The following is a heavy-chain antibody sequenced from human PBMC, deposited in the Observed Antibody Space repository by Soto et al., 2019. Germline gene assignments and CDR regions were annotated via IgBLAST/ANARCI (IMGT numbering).Heavy chain of an antibody. CDR1: GGTFSSYT. CDR3: ARGDGQWLVPANFLDY. V-gene: IGHV1-69*02. D-gene: IGHD6-19*01. J-gene: IGHJ4*02. Sequence: QVQLVQSGAEVKKPGSSVKVSCKASGGTFSSYTISWVRQAPGQGLEWMGRIIPILGIANYAQKFQGRVTITADKSTSTAYMELSSLRSEDTAVYYSARGDGQWLVPANFLDYWGQGTLVTVSS. CDR2: IIPILGIA.